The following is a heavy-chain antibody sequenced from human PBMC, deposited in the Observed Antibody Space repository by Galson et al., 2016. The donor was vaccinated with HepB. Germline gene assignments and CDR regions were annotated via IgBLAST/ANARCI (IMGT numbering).Heavy chain of an antibody. V-gene: IGHV1-2*02. D-gene: IGHD2-21*01. CDR3: AREWGGGHSYVY. CDR1: GYTFAGYY. J-gene: IGHJ4*02. CDR2: INPNSGDT. Sequence: SVKVSCKASGYTFAGYYMHWVRRAPGQGLEWMGCINPNSGDTQFAPKFQGRVTMTRDTSISTAYMDLSRLGSDDSAVYYCAREWGGGHSYVYWGQGTLVTVSS.